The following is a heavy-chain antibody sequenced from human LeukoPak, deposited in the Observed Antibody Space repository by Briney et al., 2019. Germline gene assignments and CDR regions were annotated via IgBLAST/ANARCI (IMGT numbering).Heavy chain of an antibody. CDR1: GYTFTSYA. V-gene: IGHV1-18*01. J-gene: IGHJ6*03. CDR2: ISGHNDDT. Sequence: ASVKVSCKASGYTFTSYAISWVRQAPGQGLEWMGWISGHNDDTNYAQRLQGRVTMTTDTSTSTAYMELRSLRSDDTAVYYCARAGYCSGGSCYSYYYYYYMDVWGKGTTVTVSS. D-gene: IGHD2-15*01. CDR3: ARAGYCSGGSCYSYYYYYYMDV.